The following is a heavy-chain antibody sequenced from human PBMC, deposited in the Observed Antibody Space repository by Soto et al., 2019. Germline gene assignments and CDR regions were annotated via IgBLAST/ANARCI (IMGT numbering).Heavy chain of an antibody. CDR3: ARETGWYPDY. V-gene: IGHV4-59*01. CDR2: IYYSGST. Sequence: QVQLQESGPGLVKPSETLSLTCTVPGGSISSYNWSWIRQPPGKGLEWIGYIYYSGSTNYNPSLKSRVTISVDTSKNQFSLKLSSVTAADTAVYYCARETGWYPDYWGQGTLVTVSS. D-gene: IGHD2-15*01. J-gene: IGHJ4*02. CDR1: GGSISSYN.